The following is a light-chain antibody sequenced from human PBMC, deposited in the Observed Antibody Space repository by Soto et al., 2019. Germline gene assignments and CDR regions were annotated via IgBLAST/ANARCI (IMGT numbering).Light chain of an antibody. CDR3: QQYNSFPFT. J-gene: IGKJ2*01. Sequence: DIQLTQSPSTLSASVGDRVIITCRASQTTSSWLAWYQQKPGEAPNLLIYDTSSLQSGVRSRFSGSGSGTEFTLTISSXQPDDFATYYCQQYNSFPFTFGQGTKVDIK. CDR2: DTS. V-gene: IGKV1-5*01. CDR1: QTTSSW.